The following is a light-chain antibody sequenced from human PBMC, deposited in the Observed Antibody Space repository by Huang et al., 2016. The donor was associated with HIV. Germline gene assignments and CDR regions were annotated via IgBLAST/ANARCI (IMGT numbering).Light chain of an antibody. CDR2: KVS. CDR3: MQGTHWPPGT. V-gene: IGKV2-30*02. CDR1: QTLVHTVGNTY. J-gene: IGKJ1*01. Sequence: DVIMTQSPLLLPVTLGQPAAISCRSSQTLVHTVGNTYLNWFLQRPGQSPRRLIYKVSNRDSGVQERFTGSGSGIEFTLTISRVEAEDVGIYYCMQGTHWPPGTFGQGTNMEIK.